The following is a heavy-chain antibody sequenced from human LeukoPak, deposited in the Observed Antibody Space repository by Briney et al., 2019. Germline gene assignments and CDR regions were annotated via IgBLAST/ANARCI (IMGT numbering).Heavy chain of an antibody. V-gene: IGHV4-39*07. D-gene: IGHD6-6*01. Sequence: PSETLSLTCTVSGGSISSIIYYWGWIRQPPGKGLEWIGTIYYSGNTYYNPSLKSRVTISVDTSKNQFSLKLSSVTAADTAVYYCARDCCSSSSLRPYYYYYGMDVWGQGTTVTVSS. CDR3: ARDCCSSSSLRPYYYYYGMDV. J-gene: IGHJ6*02. CDR2: IYYSGNT. CDR1: GGSISSIIYY.